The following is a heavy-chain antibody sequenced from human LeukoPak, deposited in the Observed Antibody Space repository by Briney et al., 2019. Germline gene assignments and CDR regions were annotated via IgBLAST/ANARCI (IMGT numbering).Heavy chain of an antibody. D-gene: IGHD3-22*01. CDR1: GGSFSGYY. Sequence: SETLSLTCAVSGGSFSGYYWTWIRQPPGKGLEWIGYIYYSGSTNYNPSLKSRVTISVDTSKNQFSLKLSSVTAADTAVYYCARVISPYYYDSSGYYYAFDIWGQGTMVTVSS. CDR2: IYYSGST. CDR3: ARVISPYYYDSSGYYYAFDI. J-gene: IGHJ3*02. V-gene: IGHV4-59*01.